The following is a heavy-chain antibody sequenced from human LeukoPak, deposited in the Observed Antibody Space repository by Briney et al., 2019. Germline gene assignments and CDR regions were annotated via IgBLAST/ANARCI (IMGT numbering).Heavy chain of an antibody. CDR3: AKGTGAVWFDP. J-gene: IGHJ5*02. Sequence: GGSLRLSCAASGFTFDDYAMHWVRQAPGKGLEWVSGISWNSGSIGYADSVKGRFTISRDNAKNSLYLQMNSLRAEDTALYYCAKGTGAVWFDPWGQGTPVTVSS. V-gene: IGHV3-9*01. CDR1: GFTFDDYA. D-gene: IGHD3-10*01. CDR2: ISWNSGSI.